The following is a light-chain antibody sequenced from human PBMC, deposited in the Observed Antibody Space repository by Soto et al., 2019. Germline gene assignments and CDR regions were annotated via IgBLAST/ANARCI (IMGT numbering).Light chain of an antibody. CDR3: QQYNNWPPGET. Sequence: EIVMTQSPATLSVSPGERATLSCRASQSVSSNLAWYQQKPGQAPRLLIYGASTRATGIPARFSGSGSGTEFTLTISSLQSEDFAVYYCQQYNNWPPGETFGGGTKVEIK. J-gene: IGKJ4*01. CDR1: QSVSSN. V-gene: IGKV3-15*01. CDR2: GAS.